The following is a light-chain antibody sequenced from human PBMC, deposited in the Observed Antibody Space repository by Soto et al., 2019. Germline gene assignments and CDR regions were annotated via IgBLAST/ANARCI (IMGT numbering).Light chain of an antibody. CDR2: AAS. Sequence: DIQMTQSPSSLSASVGDRVTITCRASQSISSYLNWYQQKPGKAPKLLIYAASSLQSGVPSRFSGSGSGTDFTLTISSLQPEDSETYYCQQSYSAPLTFGPGTKVDIK. CDR3: QQSYSAPLT. V-gene: IGKV1-39*01. J-gene: IGKJ3*01. CDR1: QSISSY.